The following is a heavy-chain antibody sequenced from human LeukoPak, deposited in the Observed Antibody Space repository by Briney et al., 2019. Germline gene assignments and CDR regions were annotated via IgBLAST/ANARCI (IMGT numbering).Heavy chain of an antibody. CDR2: IYHSGST. J-gene: IGHJ4*02. D-gene: IGHD2-21*02. Sequence: PSETLSLTCAVSGGSISSGGYPWSWIRQPPGKGLEWIGYIYHSGSTYYNPSLKSRVTISVDRSKNQFSLKLSSVTAADTAVYYCARAGVTPFDYWGQGTLVTVSS. CDR1: GGSISSGGYP. CDR3: ARAGVTPFDY. V-gene: IGHV4-30-2*01.